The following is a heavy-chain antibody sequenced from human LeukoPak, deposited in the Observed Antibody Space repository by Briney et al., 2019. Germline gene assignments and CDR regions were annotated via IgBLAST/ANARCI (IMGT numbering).Heavy chain of an antibody. Sequence: HPGGSLRLSCAPAALTVSSNYMSCVRQAPGKGLEWVSIIYSGGSTYYADSVKGRFTISRHNSKTTLYLQMNSLRAEDTAVYYCAREVGGSAFDIWGQGTMVTVSS. V-gene: IGHV3-53*04. CDR3: AREVGGSAFDI. J-gene: IGHJ3*02. CDR2: IYSGGST. CDR1: ALTVSSNY. D-gene: IGHD3-16*01.